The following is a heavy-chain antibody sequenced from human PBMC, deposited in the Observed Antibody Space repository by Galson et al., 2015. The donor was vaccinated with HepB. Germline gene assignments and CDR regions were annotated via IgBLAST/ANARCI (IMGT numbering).Heavy chain of an antibody. J-gene: IGHJ3*02. D-gene: IGHD1-26*01. Sequence: SLRLSCAASGFTFSDYYMSWIRQAPGKGLEWVSYISSSSSYIYYADSVKGRFTISRDNAKNSLYLQMNSLRAEDTAVYYCARDRGGYTFHAFDIWGQGTMVTVSS. V-gene: IGHV3-11*06. CDR1: GFTFSDYY. CDR3: ARDRGGYTFHAFDI. CDR2: ISSSSSYI.